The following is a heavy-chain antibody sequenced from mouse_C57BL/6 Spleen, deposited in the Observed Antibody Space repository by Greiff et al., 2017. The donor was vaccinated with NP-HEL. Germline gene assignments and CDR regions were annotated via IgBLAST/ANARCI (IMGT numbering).Heavy chain of an antibody. V-gene: IGHV1-69*01. CDR3: ARRRYDYGGYFDV. J-gene: IGHJ1*03. CDR1: GYTFTSYW. Sequence: QVQLQQPGAELVMPGASVKLSCKASGYTFTSYWMHWVKQRPGQGLEWIGEIDPSDSYTNYNQKFKGKSTLTVDKSSITAYMQLSSLTSEDSAVYYCARRRYDYGGYFDVWGTGTTVTVSS. D-gene: IGHD2-4*01. CDR2: IDPSDSYT.